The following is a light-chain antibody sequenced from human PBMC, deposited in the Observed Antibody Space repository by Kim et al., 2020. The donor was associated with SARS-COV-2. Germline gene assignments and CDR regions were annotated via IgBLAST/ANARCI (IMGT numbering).Light chain of an antibody. CDR3: QKYNSAPWT. CDR2: TAS. CDR1: QGIANY. Sequence: ASVGDRVTITCQASQGIANYLAWYQQKPGKAPNVLIHTASALQSGVPSRFSGSGSGTDFTLTISSLQPEDGATYYCQKYNSAPWTFGQGTKVDIK. J-gene: IGKJ1*01. V-gene: IGKV1-27*01.